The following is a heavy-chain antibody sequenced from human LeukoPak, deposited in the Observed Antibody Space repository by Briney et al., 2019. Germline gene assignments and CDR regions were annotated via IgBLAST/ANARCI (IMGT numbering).Heavy chain of an antibody. CDR1: GGSISSGGYY. D-gene: IGHD3-3*01. CDR2: IYYSGST. Sequence: PSQTLSLTCTVSGGSISSGGYYWSWIRQPPGKGLEWIGYIYYSGSTNYNPSLKSRVTISVDTSKNQFSLKLSSVTAADTAVYYCATCRGYYYDFWSAYCDFDYWGQGTLVTVSS. V-gene: IGHV4-61*08. J-gene: IGHJ4*02. CDR3: ATCRGYYYDFWSAYCDFDY.